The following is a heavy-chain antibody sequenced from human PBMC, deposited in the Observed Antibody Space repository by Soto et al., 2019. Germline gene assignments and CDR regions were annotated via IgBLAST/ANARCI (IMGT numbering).Heavy chain of an antibody. CDR2: IWYDGSNK. V-gene: IGHV3-33*01. CDR1: GFTFSSYG. J-gene: IGHJ4*02. D-gene: IGHD3-16*01. CDR3: ARDLFPNLYYFDY. Sequence: QVQLVESGGGVVQPGRSLRLSCAASGFTFSSYGMHWVRQAPGKGLEWVAVIWYDGSNKYYADSVKARFTISRDNCKNTLYLQMNSLRAEDTAVYYCARDLFPNLYYFDYWGQGTLVTVSS.